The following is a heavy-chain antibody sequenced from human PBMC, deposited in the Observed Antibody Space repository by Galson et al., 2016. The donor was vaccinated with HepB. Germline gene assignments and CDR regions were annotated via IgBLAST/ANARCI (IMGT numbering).Heavy chain of an antibody. CDR2: IYYSGST. V-gene: IGHV4-39*01. J-gene: IGHJ6*02. Sequence: SETLSLTCSVSGDSLSSTVYYWGWIRQPPGKGLEWIGSIYYSGSTYYNPSLKSRVTISIDTSKNQFSLKLSSVTAADTTVYYCARLMRVEARPPANYFYSYAGDVWGQGTTVSVS. CDR3: ARLMRVEARPPANYFYSYAGDV. D-gene: IGHD6-6*01. CDR1: GDSLSSTVYY.